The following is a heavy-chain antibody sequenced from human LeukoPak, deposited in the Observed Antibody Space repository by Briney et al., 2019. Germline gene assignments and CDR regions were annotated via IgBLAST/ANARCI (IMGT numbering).Heavy chain of an antibody. CDR1: GGSISSYY. Sequence: PSETLSLTCTVSGGSISSYYWSWIRQPPGKGLEWIGYIYYSGSTNYNPSLKSRVTTSVDTSKSQFSLKLSSVTAADTAVYYCASLSSGSYNWFDPWGQGTLVTVSS. D-gene: IGHD1-26*01. CDR2: IYYSGST. V-gene: IGHV4-59*01. CDR3: ASLSSGSYNWFDP. J-gene: IGHJ5*02.